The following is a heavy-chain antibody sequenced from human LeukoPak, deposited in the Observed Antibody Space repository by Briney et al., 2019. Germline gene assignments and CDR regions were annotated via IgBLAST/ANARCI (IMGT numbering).Heavy chain of an antibody. V-gene: IGHV3-21*01. J-gene: IGHJ5*02. CDR1: GFTFSSYS. CDR3: ERDAHPYYYDSSAFNWFDP. Sequence: GGSLRLSCAASGFTFSSYSMNWVRQALGKGLEWVSSISSRSSYIYYADSVKGRFTISRDNAKNSLYLQMNSLRAEDTAVYYCERDAHPYYYDSSAFNWFDPWGQGTLVTVSS. CDR2: ISSRSSYI. D-gene: IGHD3-22*01.